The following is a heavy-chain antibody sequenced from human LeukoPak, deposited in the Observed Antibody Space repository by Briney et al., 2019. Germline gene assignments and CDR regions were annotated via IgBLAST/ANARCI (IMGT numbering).Heavy chain of an antibody. CDR2: INHSGST. CDR1: GGSFSGYY. J-gene: IGHJ4*02. Sequence: SETLSLTCAVYGGSFSGYYWSWIRQPPGKGLEWIGEINHSGSTNYNPSLKSRVTISVDTSKNQFSLKLSSVTAADTAVYYCARSRPGYCTNGVCYTGFDYWGQGTLVTVSS. D-gene: IGHD2-8*01. CDR3: ARSRPGYCTNGVCYTGFDY. V-gene: IGHV4-34*01.